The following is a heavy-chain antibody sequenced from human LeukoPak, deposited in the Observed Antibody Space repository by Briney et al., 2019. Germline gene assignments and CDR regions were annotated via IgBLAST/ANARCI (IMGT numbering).Heavy chain of an antibody. D-gene: IGHD2-21*02. CDR2: IDPSDSYT. CDR3: ARAVVVTATAQDAFDI. V-gene: IGHV5-10-1*01. Sequence: GESLKISCKGSGYSFTSYWISWVRQMPGKGLEWMGRIDPSDSYTNYSPSFQGHVTISADKSISTAYLQWSSLKASDTAMYYCARAVVVTATAQDAFDIWGQGTMVTVSS. J-gene: IGHJ3*02. CDR1: GYSFTSYW.